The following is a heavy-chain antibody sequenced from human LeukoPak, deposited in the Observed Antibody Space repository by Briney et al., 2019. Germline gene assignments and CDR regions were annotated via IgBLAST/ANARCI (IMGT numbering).Heavy chain of an antibody. J-gene: IGHJ5*02. CDR3: ARGGAARPRGWFDP. D-gene: IGHD6-6*01. Sequence: PSETLSLTCTVSGDSIISYFWSWIRQPPGKGLEWIGYIYYIGSTTYNPSLKSPITISVDTSKNQFSLKLSSVTAADAAVYYCARGGAARPRGWFDPWGQGTLVTVSS. V-gene: IGHV4-59*12. CDR2: IYYIGST. CDR1: GDSIISYF.